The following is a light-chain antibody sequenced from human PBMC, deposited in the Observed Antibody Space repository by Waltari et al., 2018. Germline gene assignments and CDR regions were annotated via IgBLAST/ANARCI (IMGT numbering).Light chain of an antibody. CDR3: QQTYSALCCT. Sequence: DIQMTQSPVSLSASVGDTVTITCRASHNIGTFLSWYQQRHAKAPTVLIYAASTLQRGVPSRFSGSGSGTDFTLTIFSLQSEDFATYFCQQTYSALCCTFGQGTKLEIK. J-gene: IGKJ2*02. CDR1: HNIGTF. CDR2: AAS. V-gene: IGKV1-39*01.